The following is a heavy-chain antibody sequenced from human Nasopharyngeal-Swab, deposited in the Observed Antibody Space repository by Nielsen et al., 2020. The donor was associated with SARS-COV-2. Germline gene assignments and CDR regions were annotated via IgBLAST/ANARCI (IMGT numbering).Heavy chain of an antibody. CDR3: ARDTLFMVQGGWTDP. V-gene: IGHV1-46*01. J-gene: IGHJ5*02. CDR1: GYTFTSYY. CDR2: INPSGGST. Sequence: ASVKVSCKASGYTFTSYYMHWVRQAPGQGLEWMGIINPSGGSTSYAQKFQGRVTMTRDTSTSTVYMELSSLRSEDTAVYYCARDTLFMVQGGWTDPWGQGTLVTVSS. D-gene: IGHD3-10*01.